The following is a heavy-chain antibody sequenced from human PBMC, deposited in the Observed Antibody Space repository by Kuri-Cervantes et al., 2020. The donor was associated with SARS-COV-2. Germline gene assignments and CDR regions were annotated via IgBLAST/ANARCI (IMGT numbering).Heavy chain of an antibody. CDR1: GYSFSNYD. D-gene: IGHD6-6*01. J-gene: IGHJ6*03. V-gene: IGHV1-8*02. CDR2: LNPDTGNT. Sequence: ASVKVSCKASGYSFSNYDINWVRQAAGQGLEWIGWLNPDTGNTGNAKKFQGRVTMTTDTSINTAYMEVSSLSFEDTAIYYCARGETSSSEYYYYYMDVWGKGTTVTVSS. CDR3: ARGETSSSEYYYYYMDV.